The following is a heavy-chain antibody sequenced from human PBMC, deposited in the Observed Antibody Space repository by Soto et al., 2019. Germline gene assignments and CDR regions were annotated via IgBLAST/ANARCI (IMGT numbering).Heavy chain of an antibody. CDR2: INHSGST. J-gene: IGHJ3*02. D-gene: IGHD6-19*01. CDR3: ARGPYSSGPI. Sequence: QVQLQQWGAGLLKPSETLSLTCAVYGGSFSGYYWSWIRQPPGKGLEWIGEINHSGSTNYNPSLKSRVTISVDTSKNQFSLKLSSVTAADTAVDYCARGPYSSGPIWDQGTMVTVSS. V-gene: IGHV4-34*01. CDR1: GGSFSGYY.